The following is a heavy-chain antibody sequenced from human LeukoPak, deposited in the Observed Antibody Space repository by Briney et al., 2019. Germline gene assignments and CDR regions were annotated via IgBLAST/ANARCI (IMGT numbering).Heavy chain of an antibody. Sequence: PSETLSLTCTVSGGSISSYYWSWIRRPPGKGLEWIGYFYYSGSTNYNPSLKSRVTISVDTPKNQFSLKLTSVTAADTAVYYCARVSRDGYNCWGYFDYWGQGTLVTVSS. CDR2: FYYSGST. CDR1: GGSISSYY. D-gene: IGHD5-24*01. V-gene: IGHV4-59*01. J-gene: IGHJ4*02. CDR3: ARVSRDGYNCWGYFDY.